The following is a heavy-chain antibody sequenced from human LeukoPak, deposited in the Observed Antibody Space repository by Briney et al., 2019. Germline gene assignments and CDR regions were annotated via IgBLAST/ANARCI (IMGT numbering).Heavy chain of an antibody. CDR3: ATVTNPSGYYDSNGYYP. D-gene: IGHD3-22*01. J-gene: IGHJ5*02. Sequence: SETLSLTCTVSGGSISSGDYYWSWIRQPPGKGLEWIGYIYYSGSTYYNPSLKSRVTISVDTSKNQFSLKLSSVTAADTAVYYCATVTNPSGYYDSNGYYPWGQGTLVTVSS. CDR2: IYYSGST. CDR1: GGSISSGDYY. V-gene: IGHV4-30-4*01.